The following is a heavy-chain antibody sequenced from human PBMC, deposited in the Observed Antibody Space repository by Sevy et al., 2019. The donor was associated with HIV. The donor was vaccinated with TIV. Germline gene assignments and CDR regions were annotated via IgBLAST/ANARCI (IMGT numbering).Heavy chain of an antibody. D-gene: IGHD6-19*01. J-gene: IGHJ4*02. CDR1: GYSISSGYY. CDR2: IYHSGST. Sequence: SETLSLTCTVSGYSISSGYYWGWIRQPPGKGLEWIGGIYHSGSTYYNPSLKSRVTISVDTSKNQFSLKLSSVTAADTAVYYCARIYSSGWYIYWGQGTLVTVSS. V-gene: IGHV4-38-2*02. CDR3: ARIYSSGWYIY.